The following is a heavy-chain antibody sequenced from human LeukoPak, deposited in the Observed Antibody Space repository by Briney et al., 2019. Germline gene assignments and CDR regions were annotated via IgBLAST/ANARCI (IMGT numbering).Heavy chain of an antibody. V-gene: IGHV4-59*01. CDR3: AGLLGGARVY. D-gene: IGHD1-26*01. CDR2: IYYGGST. Sequence: SETLSLTCTVSGGSISSYYWSWIRQPPGKGLEWIGYIYYGGSTNYNPSLKSRVTISVDTSKNQFSLKLSSVTAADTAVYYCAGLLGGARVYWGQGTLVTVSS. J-gene: IGHJ4*02. CDR1: GGSISSYY.